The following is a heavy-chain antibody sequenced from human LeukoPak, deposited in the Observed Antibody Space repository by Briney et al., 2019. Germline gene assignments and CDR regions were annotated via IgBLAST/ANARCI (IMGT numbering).Heavy chain of an antibody. D-gene: IGHD2-8*01. Sequence: GGSLRLSCAASGFTASSNYMSWVRQAPGKGLEWVSGISGSGGSTYYADSVKGRFTISRDNSKNTLYLQMNSLRAEDTAVYYCANVDEGMGYWGQGTLVTVSP. CDR3: ANVDEGMGY. J-gene: IGHJ4*02. V-gene: IGHV3-23*01. CDR2: ISGSGGST. CDR1: GFTASSNY.